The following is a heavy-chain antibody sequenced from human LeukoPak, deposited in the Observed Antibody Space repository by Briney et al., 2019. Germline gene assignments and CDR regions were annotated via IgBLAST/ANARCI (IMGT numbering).Heavy chain of an antibody. CDR1: GYTLTELS. CDR2: FDPEDGET. Sequence: ASVKVSCKVSGYTLTELSMHWVRQAPGKGLEWMGGFDPEDGETIYARKFQGRVTMTEDTSTDTAYMELSSLRSEDTAVYYCATDFLPWVATDYWGQGTLVTVSS. J-gene: IGHJ4*02. D-gene: IGHD2-21*02. V-gene: IGHV1-24*01. CDR3: ATDFLPWVATDY.